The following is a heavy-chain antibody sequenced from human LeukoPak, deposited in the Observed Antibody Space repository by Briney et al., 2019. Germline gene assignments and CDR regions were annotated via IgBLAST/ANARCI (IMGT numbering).Heavy chain of an antibody. CDR1: GFTVSSNY. CDR2: IYSGGST. Sequence: GGSLRLSCAASGFTVSSNYMSWVRRAPGKGLEWVSVIYSGGSTYYADSVKGRFTISRHNSKNTLYLQMNSLRAEDTAVYYCARGLTRYYYGMDVWGQGTTVTVSS. D-gene: IGHD2-21*02. V-gene: IGHV3-53*04. CDR3: ARGLTRYYYGMDV. J-gene: IGHJ6*02.